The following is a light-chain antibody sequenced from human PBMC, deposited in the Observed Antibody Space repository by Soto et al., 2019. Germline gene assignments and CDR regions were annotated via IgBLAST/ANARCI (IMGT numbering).Light chain of an antibody. CDR1: QSISSY. CDR2: AAS. V-gene: IGKV1-39*01. Sequence: DIQMTQSPSSLSASVGDRVTITCRASQSISSYLNWYQQKPGKAPKLLIHAASSLQSGVPSRFSGSGSGTDFTLTISSLQPEDFATYYCQQSYSTPRAGTFGQGTKVDIK. CDR3: QQSYSTPRAGT. J-gene: IGKJ1*01.